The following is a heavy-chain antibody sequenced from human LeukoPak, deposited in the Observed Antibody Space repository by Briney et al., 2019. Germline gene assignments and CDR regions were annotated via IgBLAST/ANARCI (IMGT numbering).Heavy chain of an antibody. CDR2: IYYGGST. CDR3: ARVPYSGYDSTYYFDY. D-gene: IGHD5-12*01. J-gene: IGHJ4*02. V-gene: IGHV4-30-4*01. CDR1: GGSISSGDYY. Sequence: SETLSLTCTVSGGSISSGDYYCSWIRQPPGQGLEWIGYIYYGGSTYYNPSLKSRVAISVDTSKNQFSLKLSSVTAADTAVYYCARVPYSGYDSTYYFDYWGQGTLVTVSS.